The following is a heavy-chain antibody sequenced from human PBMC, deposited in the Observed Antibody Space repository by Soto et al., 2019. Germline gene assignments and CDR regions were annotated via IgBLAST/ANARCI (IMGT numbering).Heavy chain of an antibody. D-gene: IGHD3-22*01. Sequence: GVSLRLSCSASGFTFSYYTVHWVRRAPGKGLEWVSSISGISYDIRYADSVKGRLTISRDNAKTSLYLQMNSLTTEDTAVYYCEREGVNNYNEYYGDYWGQGTLVTVSS. J-gene: IGHJ4*02. V-gene: IGHV3-21*06. CDR2: ISGISYDI. CDR3: EREGVNNYNEYYGDY. CDR1: GFTFSYYT.